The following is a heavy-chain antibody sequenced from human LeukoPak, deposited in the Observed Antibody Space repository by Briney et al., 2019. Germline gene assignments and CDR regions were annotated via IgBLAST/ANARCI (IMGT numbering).Heavy chain of an antibody. D-gene: IGHD6-6*01. CDR3: ARASIAARRRWLDP. Sequence: SETLSLTCAVYGGSFSGYYWSWIRQPPGKGLEWIGEINHSGSTNYNPSLKSRVTISVDTSKNQFSLKLSSVTAADTAVYYCARASIAARRRWLDPWGQGTLVTVSS. CDR2: INHSGST. J-gene: IGHJ5*02. V-gene: IGHV4-34*01. CDR1: GGSFSGYY.